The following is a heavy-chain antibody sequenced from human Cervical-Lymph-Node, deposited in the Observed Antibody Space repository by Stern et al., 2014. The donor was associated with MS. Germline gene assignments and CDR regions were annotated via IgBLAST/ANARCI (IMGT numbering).Heavy chain of an antibody. CDR2: IYYTGST. D-gene: IGHD3-16*01. CDR3: ARDLRSYGSFIDS. V-gene: IGHV4-31*03. J-gene: IGHJ4*02. CDR1: GGPISRSGYY. Sequence: QVQLQESGPGLVKPSQTLSLTCTVSGGPISRSGYYWSWIRQHPGKGLEWIGYIYYTGSTYYNPSLKSRVTISIDTSKDQFSLKLTSVTAADTAVYYCARDLRSYGSFIDSWGQGTLVTVSS.